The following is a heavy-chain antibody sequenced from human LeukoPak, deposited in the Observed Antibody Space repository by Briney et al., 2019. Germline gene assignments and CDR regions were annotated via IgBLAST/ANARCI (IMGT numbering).Heavy chain of an antibody. CDR3: ARGGH. CDR2: IKQDGSEK. CDR1: GFTFSSYW. Sequence: GGSLMLSCATSGFTFSSYWRTSVRQAPGKGLEWVANIKQDGSEKYYVDSVKGRFTISRDNAKNPLYLQMNSLRAEDTAVYYCARGGHWGQGTLVTVSS. V-gene: IGHV3-7*01. J-gene: IGHJ4*02.